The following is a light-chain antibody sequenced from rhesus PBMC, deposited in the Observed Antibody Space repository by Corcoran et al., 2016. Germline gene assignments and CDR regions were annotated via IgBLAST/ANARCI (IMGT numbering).Light chain of an antibody. CDR2: VAS. J-gene: IGKJ2*01. Sequence: DIQMTQSPSSLSASVGDRVTITCRASQGIRNFLSWYQQKPGKEPKLLIYVASTLQIGVQSRFSGSGSGTDFTLSITSLQPEDFATYFCLQFNSDPFTFGPGTKVEIK. V-gene: IGKV1-43*02. CDR3: LQFNSDPFT. CDR1: QGIRNF.